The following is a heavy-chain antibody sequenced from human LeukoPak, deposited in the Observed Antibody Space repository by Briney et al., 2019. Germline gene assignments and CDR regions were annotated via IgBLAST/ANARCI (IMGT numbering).Heavy chain of an antibody. D-gene: IGHD4-17*01. J-gene: IGHJ4*02. V-gene: IGHV1-2*06. CDR1: GYTFTDYF. CDR2: IYPNHGGT. CDR3: TRERMRDYGDQFDF. Sequence: ASVKVSCKASGYTFTDYFIHWVRQAPGQGLECMGRIYPNHGGTNYAQRFQGRVIMTRETSIITAYMELARLTSDDAAVYYCTRERMRDYGDQFDFWGQGTLVTVSS.